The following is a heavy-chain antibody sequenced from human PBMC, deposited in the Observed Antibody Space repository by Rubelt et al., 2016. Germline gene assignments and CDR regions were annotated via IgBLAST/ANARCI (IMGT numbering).Heavy chain of an antibody. J-gene: IGHJ4*02. Sequence: QVQLEQSGAEVKKPGASVKVSCKASGHTLTGFVINWVRQAPGQGLEWMGWINTNTGNPTYAQCFTERFGFSLDTFVSPKILQISSLKPEDTAVYYCARGVSNDYWGQGTLVTVSS. CDR3: ARGVSNDY. CDR1: GHTLTGFV. V-gene: IGHV7-4-1*02. CDR2: INTNTGNP.